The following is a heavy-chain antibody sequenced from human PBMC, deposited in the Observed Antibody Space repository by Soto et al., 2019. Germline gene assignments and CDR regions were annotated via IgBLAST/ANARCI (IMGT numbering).Heavy chain of an antibody. J-gene: IGHJ4*02. CDR3: AISWDDFPDDY. D-gene: IGHD3-3*01. CDR2: IIPIFGTA. CDR1: GGTFSSYA. V-gene: IGHV1-69*12. Sequence: QVQLVQSGAEVKKPGSSVKVSCKASGGTFSSYAISWVRQAPGQGLEWMGGIIPIFGTANYAQKFQGRVTITADEAASPAYMELSSLRSEDTALYYCAISWDDFPDDYWGQGTLVTVSS.